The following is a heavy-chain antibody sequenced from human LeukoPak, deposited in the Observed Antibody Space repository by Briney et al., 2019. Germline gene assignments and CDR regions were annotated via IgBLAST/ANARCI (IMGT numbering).Heavy chain of an antibody. CDR3: AKGSSGTAMVAYYFDY. CDR1: GYTFRSYA. CDR2: IRGSCGST. Sequence: PGGSLRLSSAPPGYTFRSYAMSCVRQAPGERLGWVSAIRGSCGSTYYADSVKGPFTISRDNSKNTLYLQMDSLRAEDTAVYYCAKGSSGTAMVAYYFDYWGQGTLVTVSS. V-gene: IGHV3-23*01. J-gene: IGHJ4*02. D-gene: IGHD5-18*01.